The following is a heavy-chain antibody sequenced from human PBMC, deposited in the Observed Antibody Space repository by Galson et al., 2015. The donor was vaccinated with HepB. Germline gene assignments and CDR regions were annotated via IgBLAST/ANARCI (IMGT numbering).Heavy chain of an antibody. CDR3: ASAGPPYDFWSGYPRDNFDY. V-gene: IGHV3-48*01. CDR2: ISSSSGTI. Sequence: SLRLSCAASGFSFSTYSMNWVRQAPGKGLEWISYISSSSGTIYYADSVKGRFTISRESAKNSLFLQMNSLRAEDTAVYYCASAGPPYDFWSGYPRDNFDYWGQGTLIIVSS. CDR1: GFSFSTYS. D-gene: IGHD3-3*01. J-gene: IGHJ4*02.